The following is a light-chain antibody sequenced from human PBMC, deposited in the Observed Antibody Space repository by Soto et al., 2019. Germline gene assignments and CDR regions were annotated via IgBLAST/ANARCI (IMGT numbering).Light chain of an antibody. Sequence: QSVLTKPPSASGTPGQRVTISCSGSSSNIGSNTVNWYQQLPKTAPKLLIYSNNQRPSGVPDRFSGSKSGTSASLAISGLQSEDEADFYCAAWDDSLNGLVFGGGTKLTVL. V-gene: IGLV1-44*01. CDR1: SSNIGSNT. CDR3: AAWDDSLNGLV. CDR2: SNN. J-gene: IGLJ2*01.